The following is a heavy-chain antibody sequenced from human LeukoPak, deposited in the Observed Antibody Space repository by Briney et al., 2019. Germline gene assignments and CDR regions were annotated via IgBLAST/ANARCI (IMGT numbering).Heavy chain of an antibody. CDR1: GFTFTSYA. J-gene: IGHJ3*01. D-gene: IGHD2-2*01. Sequence: GGSLKLSCEASGFTFTSYAISWVRQAPGQGLEWFSAIIGSGANTYYADSVKGRFTISRDNSKKTLYLQMNSLRPEDTAVYYCARCTASCYANAFDVWGQGTLLTVSS. V-gene: IGHV3-23*01. CDR2: IIGSGANT. CDR3: ARCTASCYANAFDV.